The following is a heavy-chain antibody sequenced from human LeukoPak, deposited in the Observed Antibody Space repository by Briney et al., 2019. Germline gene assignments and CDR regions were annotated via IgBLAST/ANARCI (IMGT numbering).Heavy chain of an antibody. D-gene: IGHD1-26*01. Sequence: SETLSLTCAVYGGSFSVYYWSWIRQPPGKGLEWIGEINHSGSTNYNPSLKSRVTISVDTSKNQFSLKLSSVTAADTAVYYCARLYSGSYYYFDYWGQGTLVTVSS. J-gene: IGHJ4*02. CDR1: GGSFSVYY. CDR2: INHSGST. CDR3: ARLYSGSYYYFDY. V-gene: IGHV4-34*01.